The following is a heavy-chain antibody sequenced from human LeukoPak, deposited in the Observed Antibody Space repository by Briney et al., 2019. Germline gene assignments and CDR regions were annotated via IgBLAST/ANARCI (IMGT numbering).Heavy chain of an antibody. CDR2: INTNTGNP. J-gene: IGHJ4*02. V-gene: IGHV7-4-1*02. CDR3: ARDRLDSSGWYEFDY. CDR1: GYTFTKYA. D-gene: IGHD6-19*01. Sequence: ASVKVSCKASGYTFTKYAMNWVRQAPGQGLEWMGWINTNTGNPTYAQGLTGEFVFSLDTSVSTAYLQISSLKAEDTAVYYCARDRLDSSGWYEFDYWGQGTLVTVSS.